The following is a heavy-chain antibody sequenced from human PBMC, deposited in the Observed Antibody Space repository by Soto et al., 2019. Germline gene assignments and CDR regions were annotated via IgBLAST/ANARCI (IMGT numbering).Heavy chain of an antibody. CDR2: ISYDGNSK. CDR1: GFTFSSYA. V-gene: IGHV3-30-3*01. Sequence: VPLVESGGGVVQPGRSLRRACAAAGFTFSSYAMHWVREAPGKGLEWVAVISYDGNSKYYADSVKGRFTISRDNSKNTLYLHMNSLRAEDTAVYYCARGSSVAAAEADYWGQGTLVTVSS. J-gene: IGHJ4*02. CDR3: ARGSSVAAAEADY. D-gene: IGHD6-13*01.